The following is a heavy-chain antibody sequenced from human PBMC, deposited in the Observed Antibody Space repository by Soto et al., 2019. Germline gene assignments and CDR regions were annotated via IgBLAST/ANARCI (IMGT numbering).Heavy chain of an antibody. CDR3: AKTNYYDSSGYYGYFQH. CDR1: GGSVSSGSYY. Sequence: SETLSLTCTVSGGSVSSGSYYWSWIRQPPGKGLEWIGYIYYSGSTNYNPSLKSRVTISVDTSKNQFSLYLQMNSLRAEDTALYYCAKTNYYDSSGYYGYFQHWGQGTLVTVSS. V-gene: IGHV4-61*01. CDR2: IYYSGST. D-gene: IGHD3-22*01. J-gene: IGHJ1*01.